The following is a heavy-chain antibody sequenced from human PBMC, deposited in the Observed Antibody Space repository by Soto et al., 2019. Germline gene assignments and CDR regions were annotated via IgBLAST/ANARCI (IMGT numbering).Heavy chain of an antibody. Sequence: QVQLQESGPGLVKPSETLSLTCTVSGGSISSYYWSWIRQPPGKGLEWIGYIYYTGSTNYNPSLKSRVTISVDTSKNQCSLKLSSVTAADTAVYYCASGSRYSYGYDVHYYYDMDVWGKGTTVTVSS. D-gene: IGHD5-18*01. V-gene: IGHV4-59*01. CDR1: GGSISSYY. CDR3: ASGSRYSYGYDVHYYYDMDV. CDR2: IYYTGST. J-gene: IGHJ6*03.